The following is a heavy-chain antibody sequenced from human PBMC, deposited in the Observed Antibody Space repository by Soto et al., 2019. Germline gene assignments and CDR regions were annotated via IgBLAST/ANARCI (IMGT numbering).Heavy chain of an antibody. V-gene: IGHV1-69*01. Sequence: QVQLVQSGAEVKKPGSSVKVSCKAPGGTFSSYAISWVRQAPGQGLEWMGGIIPIFGTAKYAQKFQGRVTITAAVSPSTGYMELSGRRSEDTAVYYCARSQGGSSSLDIYYYYYYGMDVWGQGTTVTVSS. CDR3: ARSQGGSSSLDIYYYYYYGMDV. CDR2: IIPIFGTA. J-gene: IGHJ6*02. D-gene: IGHD2-15*01. CDR1: GGTFSSYA.